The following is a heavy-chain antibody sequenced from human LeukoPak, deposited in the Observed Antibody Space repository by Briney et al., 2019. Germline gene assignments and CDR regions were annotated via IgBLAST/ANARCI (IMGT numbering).Heavy chain of an antibody. D-gene: IGHD1-26*01. J-gene: IGHJ4*02. CDR1: GGTFSSYT. CDR3: ARGSGSYLADFDY. CDR2: IIPILGTA. Sequence: GASVKVSCKASGGTFSSYTISWVRQAPGQGPEWMGRIIPILGTANYAQKFQGRVTITTDESTSTAYMELSSLRSEDTAVYYCARGSGSYLADFDYWGQGTLVTVSS. V-gene: IGHV1-69*16.